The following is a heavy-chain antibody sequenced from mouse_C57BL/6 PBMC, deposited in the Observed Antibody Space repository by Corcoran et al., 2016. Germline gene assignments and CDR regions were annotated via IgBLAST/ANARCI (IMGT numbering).Heavy chain of an antibody. D-gene: IGHD2-4*01. CDR2: IYPGDGDT. V-gene: IGHV1-80*01. J-gene: IGHJ4*01. Sequence: QVQLQQSGAELVKPGASVKISCKASGYAFSSYWMNWVKQRPGKGLEWIGQIYPGDGDTNYNGKFKGKATLTADKSSSTAYMQLSSLTSEDSAVYFCARALRLGGVDYLGQGTSVTVSS. CDR3: ARALRLGGVDY. CDR1: GYAFSSYW.